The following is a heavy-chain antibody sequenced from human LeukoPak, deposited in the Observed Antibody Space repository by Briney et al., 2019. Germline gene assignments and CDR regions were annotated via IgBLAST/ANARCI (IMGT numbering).Heavy chain of an antibody. J-gene: IGHJ6*02. Sequence: PGRSLRLSCAASGFTFSSYGMHWVRQAPGKGLEWVAVISYDGSNKYYADSVKGRFTISRDNSKNTLYLQMNSLRAEDTAVYYCTRDGRVAYEMDVWGQGTTVTVSS. CDR2: ISYDGSNK. D-gene: IGHD2-15*01. CDR1: GFTFSSYG. V-gene: IGHV3-30*03. CDR3: TRDGRVAYEMDV.